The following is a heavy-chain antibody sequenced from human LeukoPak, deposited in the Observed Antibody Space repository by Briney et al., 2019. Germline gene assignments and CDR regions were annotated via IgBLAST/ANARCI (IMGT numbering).Heavy chain of an antibody. D-gene: IGHD6-13*01. J-gene: IGHJ6*03. CDR2: INPSGGST. Sequence: ASVKLSCKASGYTFTSYYMHRVRQAPGQGLEWMGIINPSGGSTSYAQKFQGRVTMTRDTSTSTVYMELSSLRSEDTSVYYCARDGDYSSSWHYYYYYMDVWGKGTTVTVSS. V-gene: IGHV1-46*03. CDR3: ARDGDYSSSWHYYYYYMDV. CDR1: GYTFTSYY.